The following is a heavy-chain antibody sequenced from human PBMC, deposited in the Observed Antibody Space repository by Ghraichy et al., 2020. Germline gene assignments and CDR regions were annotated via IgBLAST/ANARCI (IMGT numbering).Heavy chain of an antibody. D-gene: IGHD6-19*01. J-gene: IGHJ4*02. CDR1: GFTFSSYG. CDR3: AKDGSSGWYSATYYFDY. CDR2: ISYDGSNK. Sequence: GGSLRLSCAASGFTFSSYGMHWVRQAPGKGLEWVAVISYDGSNKYYADSVKGRFTISRDNSKNTLYLQMNSLRAEDTAVYYCAKDGSSGWYSATYYFDYWGQGTLVTVSS. V-gene: IGHV3-30*18.